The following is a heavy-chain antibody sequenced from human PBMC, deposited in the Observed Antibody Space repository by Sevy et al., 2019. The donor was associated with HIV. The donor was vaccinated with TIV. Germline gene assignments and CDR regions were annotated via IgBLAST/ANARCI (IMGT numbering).Heavy chain of an antibody. V-gene: IGHV3-30*18. Sequence: GGSLRLSCGASGFTFFEYGIHWVRQAPGKGLEWVAVISHDGINKYYADTVKGRFTISRDNSNNKVSLQMNSLRAEETAVYYCAKGGGYSYGEGGFDAWGQGTLVTVSS. J-gene: IGHJ5*02. CDR3: AKGGGYSYGEGGFDA. CDR2: ISHDGINK. CDR1: GFTFFEYG. D-gene: IGHD5-18*01.